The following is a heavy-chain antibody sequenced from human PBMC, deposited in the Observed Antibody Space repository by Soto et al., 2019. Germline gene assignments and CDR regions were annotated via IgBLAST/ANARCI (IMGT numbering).Heavy chain of an antibody. V-gene: IGHV3-21*01. J-gene: IGHJ4*02. CDR2: ITVGSSHI. D-gene: IGHD2-15*01. Sequence: EVQLVESGGGLVKPGVSLRLSCTGSGFPFSAYNINWVRQAPGKGLEWVSSITVGSSHIYQPNSMKGRFTISRDDAKNSVYPQIDSLRNEDTSLYYYSRSPEVGFRGAYWCQRTLVTVFS. CDR1: GFPFSAYN. CDR3: SRSPEVGFRGAY.